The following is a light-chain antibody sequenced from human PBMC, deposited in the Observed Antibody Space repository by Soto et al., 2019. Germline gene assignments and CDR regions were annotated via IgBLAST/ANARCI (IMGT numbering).Light chain of an antibody. V-gene: IGLV2-14*01. J-gene: IGLJ1*01. CDR1: SSDVGGHNS. CDR2: NVS. Sequence: QFVLTHPASVSCAPAESMTIACTVTSSDVGGHNSVSGDERQPGKAPKLMIYNVSNRPSGVSNRFSGSKSGNTASLTISGLLAEDEAAYYCTSYTSSSTYVFGAGTKVTVL. CDR3: TSYTSSSTYV.